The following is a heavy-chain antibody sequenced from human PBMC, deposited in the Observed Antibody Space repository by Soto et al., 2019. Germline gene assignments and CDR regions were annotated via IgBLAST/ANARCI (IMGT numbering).Heavy chain of an antibody. D-gene: IGHD3-16*01. J-gene: IGHJ6*02. V-gene: IGHV3-48*03. CDR1: GFTFSTYE. CDR3: AMNPVWTLGGMDV. CDR2: ISNSGDTI. Sequence: EVQLVESGGGLVQPGGSLRLSCAASGFTFSTYEMNWVRQAPGKGLEWVSYISNSGDTIYYADSVKGRFTISRDNAKSSLYLEMDSLRAEDTALYYCAMNPVWTLGGMDVWGQGTTVTVSS.